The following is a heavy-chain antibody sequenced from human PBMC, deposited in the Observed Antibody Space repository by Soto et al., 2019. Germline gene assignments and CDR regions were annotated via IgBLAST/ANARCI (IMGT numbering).Heavy chain of an antibody. CDR2: IWYDGSIK. CDR3: ARIDCTGNNCNPYYHYGMDV. Sequence: QSGGSLRLSCAASGFTFSTYGMHWVRQIPGNGLQWVAIIWYDGSIKYYADSVKGRFTISRDNSKNTLYLQMNSLRDEDTAVYYCARIDCTGNNCNPYYHYGMDVWGQGTTVTVSS. CDR1: GFTFSTYG. D-gene: IGHD2-8*02. J-gene: IGHJ6*02. V-gene: IGHV3-33*01.